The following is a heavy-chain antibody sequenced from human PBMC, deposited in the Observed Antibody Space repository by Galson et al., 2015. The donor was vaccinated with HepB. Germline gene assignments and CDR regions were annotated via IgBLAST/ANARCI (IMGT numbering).Heavy chain of an antibody. Sequence: SVTVSCKASGSTFTGYYMHWVRQAPGQGLEWMGRINPNTGGINYAQKFQGRVTMTRDTSISTAYMELNSLRSDDTVVYYCARARRAGGMDVWGQGTTVTVSS. V-gene: IGHV1-2*05. CDR3: ARARRAGGMDV. J-gene: IGHJ6*02. CDR2: INPNTGGI. CDR1: GSTFTGYY.